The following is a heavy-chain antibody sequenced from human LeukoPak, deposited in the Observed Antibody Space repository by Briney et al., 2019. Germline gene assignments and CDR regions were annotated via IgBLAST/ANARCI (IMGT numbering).Heavy chain of an antibody. CDR2: ISPNSGGT. J-gene: IGHJ2*01. CDR3: ARADHFGYEPNWYFTL. CDR1: GYTFTGYY. D-gene: IGHD3-22*01. V-gene: IGHV1-2*06. Sequence: ASVKVSCKASGYTFTGYYMHWVRQAPGQGLEWMGRISPNSGGTNYAQKFQGRVTMTRDTSISTAYTELSSLKSDDTAVYYSARADHFGYEPNWYFTLWGRGTLVTVSS.